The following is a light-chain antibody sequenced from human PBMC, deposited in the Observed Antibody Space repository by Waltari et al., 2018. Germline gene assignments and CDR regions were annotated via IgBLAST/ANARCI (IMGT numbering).Light chain of an antibody. CDR2: SNN. Sequence: QSVVTQPPSASGTPGQRVTISCSGSSSNIGRNTVNWYQQLPGTAPKPLIKSNNQRPSGVPDRFSGSKSGTSASLAISGLQSEDEADYYCAAWDDSLNGYVFGIGTKVTVL. J-gene: IGLJ1*01. V-gene: IGLV1-44*01. CDR3: AAWDDSLNGYV. CDR1: SSNIGRNT.